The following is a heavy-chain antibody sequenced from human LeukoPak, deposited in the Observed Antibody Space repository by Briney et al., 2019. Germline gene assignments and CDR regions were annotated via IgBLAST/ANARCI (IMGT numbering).Heavy chain of an antibody. J-gene: IGHJ4*02. V-gene: IGHV4-39*01. CDR2: IYYSGST. CDR1: GGSISSSSYY. CDR3: ARQRYSGSYEFDY. Sequence: PSETLSLTCSVSGGSISSSSYYWGWIRQPPGKGLERIGSIYYSGSTHYNLSLKSRVTTSVDTSKNQFSLKLSSVTAADTAVYYCARQRYSGSYEFDYWGQGTLVTVSS. D-gene: IGHD1-26*01.